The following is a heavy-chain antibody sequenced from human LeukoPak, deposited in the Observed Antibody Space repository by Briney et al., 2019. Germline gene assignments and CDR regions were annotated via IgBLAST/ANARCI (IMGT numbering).Heavy chain of an antibody. V-gene: IGHV3-23*01. Sequence: GGSLRLSCAASGFTFSSYAMSWVRQAPGKGLEWVSAISGSGGSTYYADSVKGRFTISRDNSKNTLYLQMNSLRAEDTAVYYCAKAFGGNDGYSSGWYGYFDYWGQGTLVTVSS. CDR2: ISGSGGST. CDR3: AKAFGGNDGYSSGWYGYFDY. J-gene: IGHJ4*02. D-gene: IGHD6-19*01. CDR1: GFTFSSYA.